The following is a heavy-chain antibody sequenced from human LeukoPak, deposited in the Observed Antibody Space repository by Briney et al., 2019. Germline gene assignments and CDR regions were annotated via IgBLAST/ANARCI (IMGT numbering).Heavy chain of an antibody. V-gene: IGHV4-31*03. J-gene: IGHJ4*02. CDR1: GGSISSGGYY. Sequence: SQNLSLNCTVSGGSISSGGYYWRWIRQHPGKGGEWIGYIYYSGSTYYNPSLKSRVTISVDTSKNQFSLKLSSVTAADTAVYYCASGEYSGSSVDYWGQGTLVTVSS. D-gene: IGHD1-26*01. CDR2: IYYSGST. CDR3: ASGEYSGSSVDY.